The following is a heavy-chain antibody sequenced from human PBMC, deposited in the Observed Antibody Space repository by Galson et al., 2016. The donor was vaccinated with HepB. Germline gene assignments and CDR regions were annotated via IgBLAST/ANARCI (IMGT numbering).Heavy chain of an antibody. CDR1: GFTFSTYG. D-gene: IGHD3-10*01. J-gene: IGHJ6*02. Sequence: SLRLSCAAPGFTFSTYGMSWVRQAPGKGLEWVSVISGSGGSTYYADSVKGRFTISRDNSKNTLYLQMNSLRAEDTAVYYCARVITMVRGILKQRDYYGRDVWGQGTTVTVSS. V-gene: IGHV3-23*01. CDR2: ISGSGGST. CDR3: ARVITMVRGILKQRDYYGRDV.